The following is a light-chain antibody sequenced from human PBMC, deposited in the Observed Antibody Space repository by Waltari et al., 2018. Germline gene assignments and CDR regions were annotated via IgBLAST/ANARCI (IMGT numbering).Light chain of an antibody. CDR1: QSISKY. CDR3: QHYVSLPAT. CDR2: GAS. J-gene: IGKJ1*01. V-gene: IGKV3-20*01. Sequence: EIVLTQSPGTLYLSPGDRATLSCRASQSISKYLAWYQQKPGQAPRLLIYGASSTATGIPDRFSGSGSGTDFSLTISRLEPEDFAVYYCQHYVSLPATFGQGTKVEIE.